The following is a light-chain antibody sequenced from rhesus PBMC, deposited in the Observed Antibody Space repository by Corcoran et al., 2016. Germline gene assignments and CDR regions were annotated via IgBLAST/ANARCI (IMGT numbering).Light chain of an antibody. V-gene: IGKV1-25*01. CDR3: QQHNSYPFT. J-gene: IGKJ3*01. CDR1: QGISKY. Sequence: DIQMTQSPSSLSASVGDTVTITCQASQGISKYLAWYQQQPGKAPKLLIYDASTLQSGVPSRFSGSGSGTEFTLTISSLQPEDFATYYCQQHNSYPFTFGPGTKLDIK. CDR2: DAS.